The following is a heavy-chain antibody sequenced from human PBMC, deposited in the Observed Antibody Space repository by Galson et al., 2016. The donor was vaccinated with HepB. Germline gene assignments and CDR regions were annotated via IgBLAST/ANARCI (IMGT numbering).Heavy chain of an antibody. J-gene: IGHJ2*01. CDR3: ARGGSRPIDY. Sequence: SLRLSCAASGFTFDNHWMHWVRQAPGKGLVWVSRISPDGGTTNYADSVRGRFTISRDNAKNTLYLQMNSLRAEDTAVYYCARGGSRPIDYWGRGTLVTVSS. D-gene: IGHD1-26*01. CDR2: ISPDGGTT. CDR1: GFTFDNHW. V-gene: IGHV3-74*01.